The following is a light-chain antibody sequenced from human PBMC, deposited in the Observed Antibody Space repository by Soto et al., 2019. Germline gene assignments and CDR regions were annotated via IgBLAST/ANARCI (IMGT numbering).Light chain of an antibody. J-gene: IGKJ1*01. CDR1: QSFSSSY. CDR2: GAS. V-gene: IGKV3-20*01. CDR3: QQYGSSGT. Sequence: EIVLTQSPGTLSLSPGERATLSCRASQSFSSSYLAWYQQKPGQAPRPLIYGASSRATGIPDRFSGSGSGTDFTLTISRLEPEDFAVYYCQQYGSSGTFGHGTKVDI.